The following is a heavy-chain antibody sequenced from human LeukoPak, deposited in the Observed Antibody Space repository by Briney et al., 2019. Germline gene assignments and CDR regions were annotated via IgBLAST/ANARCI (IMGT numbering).Heavy chain of an antibody. CDR2: IYYSGST. Sequence: TSETLSLTCTVSGGSISSSSYYWGWIRQPPGKGLEWIGSIYYSGSTYYNPSLKSRVTISVDTSKNQFSLKLSSVTAADAAVYYCARGEDDFWSGRGGWFDPWGQGTLVTVSS. D-gene: IGHD3-3*01. CDR3: ARGEDDFWSGRGGWFDP. CDR1: GGSISSSSYY. J-gene: IGHJ5*02. V-gene: IGHV4-39*07.